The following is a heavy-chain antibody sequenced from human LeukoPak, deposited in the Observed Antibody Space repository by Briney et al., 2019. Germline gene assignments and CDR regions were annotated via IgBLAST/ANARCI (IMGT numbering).Heavy chain of an antibody. V-gene: IGHV3-30*18. CDR2: ISYDGSNK. D-gene: IGHD5-12*01. CDR3: AKDIYSGYPPQPSYYYYGMDV. J-gene: IGHJ6*02. CDR1: GFTFSSYG. Sequence: GGSLRLSCAASGFTFSSYGMHWVRQAPGKGLEWVAAISYDGSNKYYADSVKGRFTISRDNSKNTLYLQMNSLRAEDTAVYYCAKDIYSGYPPQPSYYYYGMDVWGQGTTVTVSS.